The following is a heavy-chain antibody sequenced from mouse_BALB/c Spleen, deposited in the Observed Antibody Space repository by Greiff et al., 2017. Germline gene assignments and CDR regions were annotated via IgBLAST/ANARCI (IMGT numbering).Heavy chain of an antibody. J-gene: IGHJ4*01. Sequence: EVQLVESGPGLVKPSQSLSLTCTVTGYSITSDYAWNWIRQFPGNKLEWMGYISYSGSTSYNPSLKSRISITRDTSKNQFFLQLNSVTTEDTATYYCATRWSYAMDYWGQGTSVTVSA. CDR1: GYSITSDYA. CDR3: ATRWSYAMDY. V-gene: IGHV3-2*02. D-gene: IGHD1-1*02. CDR2: ISYSGST.